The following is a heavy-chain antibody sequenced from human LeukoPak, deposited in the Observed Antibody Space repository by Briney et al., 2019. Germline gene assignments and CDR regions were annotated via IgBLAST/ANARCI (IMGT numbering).Heavy chain of an antibody. CDR2: VYYTGNT. CDR3: ARDTGYCSGGTCYHNFFDY. D-gene: IGHD2-15*01. V-gene: IGHV4-61*01. J-gene: IGHJ4*02. Sequence: SETLSPTCTVSGGSVSSGSYYWSWIRQPPGKGLEWIGYVYYTGNTNYNPSLKSRVTISVDTSKNQFSLKLSSVTAADTAVYYCARDTGYCSGGTCYHNFFDYWGQGTLVTVSS. CDR1: GGSVSSGSYY.